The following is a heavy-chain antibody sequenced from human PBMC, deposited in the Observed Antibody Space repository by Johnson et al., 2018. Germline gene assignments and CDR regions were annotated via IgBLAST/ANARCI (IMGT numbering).Heavy chain of an antibody. Sequence: QLVESGGGLVQPGRSLRLSCAASGLSFDDFAMHWVRQAPGKGLEWVSGISWKGDRIGYADSVKGRFTISRDNVKNSLYLQMNSLRPEDTAFYYCAKGGRGLSSCWYSENPFDHWGQGTLVTVSS. J-gene: IGHJ4*01. CDR1: GLSFDDFA. CDR2: ISWKGDRI. V-gene: IGHV3-9*01. CDR3: AKGGRGLSSCWYSENPFDH. D-gene: IGHD6-19*01.